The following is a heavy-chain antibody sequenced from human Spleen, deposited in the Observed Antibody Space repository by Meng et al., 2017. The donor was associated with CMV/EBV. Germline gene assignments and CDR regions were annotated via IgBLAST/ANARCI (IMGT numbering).Heavy chain of an antibody. J-gene: IGHJ5*02. CDR3: TREVMATVNGWFDP. CDR2: IRGSGGTT. CDR1: GFTFSSYA. V-gene: IGHV3-23*01. D-gene: IGHD4-11*01. Sequence: GGSLRLSCAASGFTFSSYAMSWVRQAPGKGLEWASAIRGSGGTTYYADSVKGRFTISRDNSKNTLYLQMNSLRPEDTAVYYCTREVMATVNGWFDPWGQGTLVTVSS.